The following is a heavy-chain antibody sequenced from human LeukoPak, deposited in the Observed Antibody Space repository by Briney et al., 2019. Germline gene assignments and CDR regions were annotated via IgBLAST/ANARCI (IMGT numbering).Heavy chain of an antibody. CDR1: VGSFIGYY. Sequence: SETLSLTSAVYVGSFIGYYWRWIPQPPRRGVEWIGEINHSGSTNYTPSLKCRVPISVDTYKHQFSLKLSSVTAADTAVYYCAAVGGGYELDYWGQGTLVTVSS. V-gene: IGHV4-34*01. D-gene: IGHD5-12*01. J-gene: IGHJ4*02. CDR3: AAVGGGYELDY. CDR2: INHSGST.